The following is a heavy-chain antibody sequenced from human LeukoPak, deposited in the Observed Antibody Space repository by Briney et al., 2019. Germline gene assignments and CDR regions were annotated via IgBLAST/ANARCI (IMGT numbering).Heavy chain of an antibody. CDR3: ARGPGCSGGSCYLDLDY. V-gene: IGHV4-34*01. D-gene: IGHD2-15*01. CDR1: GGSFSGYY. CDR2: INHSGST. Sequence: SETLSLTCAVYGGSFSGYYWSWIRQPPGKGLEWIGEINHSGSTNYNPSLKSRVTISVDTSKNQSSLKLSSVTAADTAVYYCARGPGCSGGSCYLDLDYWGQGTLVTVSS. J-gene: IGHJ4*02.